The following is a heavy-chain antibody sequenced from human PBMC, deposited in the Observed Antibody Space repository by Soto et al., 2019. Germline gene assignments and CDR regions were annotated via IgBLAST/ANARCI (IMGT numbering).Heavy chain of an antibody. CDR3: ARQGSNGAYYYYGMDV. Sequence: PXDSLTISRKGSGYSFSSYWIALVRQMPGKGLEWMGIIYPGDSDTIYSPSFEGQVTFSVDKSTSTAYLQWRSLKASDTAMYYCARQGSNGAYYYYGMDVWGQGTTVTVSS. J-gene: IGHJ6*02. D-gene: IGHD2-8*01. V-gene: IGHV5-51*01. CDR2: IYPGDSDT. CDR1: GYSFSSYW.